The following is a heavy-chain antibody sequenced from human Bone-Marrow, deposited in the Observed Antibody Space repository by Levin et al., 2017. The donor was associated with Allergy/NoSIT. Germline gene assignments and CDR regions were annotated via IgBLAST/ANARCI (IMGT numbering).Heavy chain of an antibody. D-gene: IGHD4-17*01. CDR2: ISSSSHV. Sequence: LSLTCAASGFTFNKFGMNWVRQAPGKGLEWVSSISSSSHVYYADSVKGRFTISRDNAKNSLYLQMNSLRVEDTAVYYCARDRTYGILRNYGMDVWGQGTTVTVSS. CDR1: GFTFNKFG. J-gene: IGHJ6*02. V-gene: IGHV3-21*01. CDR3: ARDRTYGILRNYGMDV.